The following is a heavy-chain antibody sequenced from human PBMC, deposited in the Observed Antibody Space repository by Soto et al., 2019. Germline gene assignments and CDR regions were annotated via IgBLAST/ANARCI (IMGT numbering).Heavy chain of an antibody. D-gene: IGHD2-15*01. CDR1: GFTFSSYS. CDR3: ARDIYCSGGSCYSGRYGMDV. CDR2: ISSSSTI. V-gene: IGHV3-48*02. J-gene: IGHJ6*02. Sequence: GGSLRLSCAASGFTFSSYSMNWVRQAPGKGLEWVSYISSSSTIYYADSVKGRFTISRDNAKNSLYLQMNSLRDEDTAVYYCARDIYCSGGSCYSGRYGMDVWGQGTTVTVSS.